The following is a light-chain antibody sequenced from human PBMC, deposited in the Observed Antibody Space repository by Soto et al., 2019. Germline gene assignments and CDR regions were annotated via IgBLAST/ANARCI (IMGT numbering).Light chain of an antibody. CDR2: GAS. V-gene: IGKV3-20*01. CDR1: QSVSSTY. J-gene: IGKJ1*01. CDR3: QHYNTWPWT. Sequence: EIVLTQSPGTLSLSPGERATLSCRASQSVSSTYLAWYQHKPGQAPRLLIYGASSRATGIPDRFSGSGSGTDFTLTISRLEPEDFAVYYCQHYNTWPWTFGQGTKVEIK.